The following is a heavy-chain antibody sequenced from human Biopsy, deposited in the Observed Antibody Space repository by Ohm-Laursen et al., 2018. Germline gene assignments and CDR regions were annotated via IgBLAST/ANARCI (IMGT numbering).Heavy chain of an antibody. V-gene: IGHV4-31*03. CDR2: ISYNERT. CDR1: GASVKTSGYF. J-gene: IGHJ2*01. D-gene: IGHD1-26*01. CDR3: ARHAPSYSGSYWRYFDL. Sequence: SETLSLTCSVSGASVKTSGYFWAWIRQRPGKGLEWIGYISYNERTHYNPSLTSRLAISFDTSNNRISLQLRSVTAADTAVYYCARHAPSYSGSYWRYFDLWGRGTLVTVSS.